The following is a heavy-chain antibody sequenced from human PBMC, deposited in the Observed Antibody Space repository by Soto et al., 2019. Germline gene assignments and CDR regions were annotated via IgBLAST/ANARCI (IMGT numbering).Heavy chain of an antibody. CDR1: GYTFTSYG. V-gene: IGHV1-18*01. CDR3: ARDMSGVWDYSKSYGMDV. D-gene: IGHD4-4*01. Sequence: QVQLVQSGAEVKKPGASVKVSCKASGYTFTSYGISWVRQAPGQGLEWMGWISAYNGNTNYAQKLQGRVTMTTDTSTSTAYMELRSLRSDDTAVYYCARDMSGVWDYSKSYGMDVWGQGTTVTVSS. J-gene: IGHJ6*02. CDR2: ISAYNGNT.